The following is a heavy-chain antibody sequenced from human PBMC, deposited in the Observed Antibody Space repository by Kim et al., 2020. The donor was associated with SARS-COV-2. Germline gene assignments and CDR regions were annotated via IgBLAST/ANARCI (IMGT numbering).Heavy chain of an antibody. CDR2: IWYDGSNK. V-gene: IGHV3-33*01. CDR3: ARDPLGYCSGGSCYPPDGWFDP. J-gene: IGHJ5*02. CDR1: GFTFSSYG. Sequence: GGSLRLSCAASGFTFSSYGMHWVRQAPGKGLEWVAVIWYDGSNKYYADSVKGRFTISRDNSKNTLYLQMNSLRAEDTAVYYCARDPLGYCSGGSCYPPDGWFDPWGQGTLVTVSS. D-gene: IGHD2-15*01.